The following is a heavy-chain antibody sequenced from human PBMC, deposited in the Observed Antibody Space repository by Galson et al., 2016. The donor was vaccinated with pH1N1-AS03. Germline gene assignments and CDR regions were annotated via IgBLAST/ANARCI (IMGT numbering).Heavy chain of an antibody. CDR1: GSTVNNYS. CDR2: IIPILGVT. D-gene: IGHD3-10*01. Sequence: SVKASCKASGSTVNNYSINWVRQAPGQGLEWMGRIIPILGVTNLAQRFEGRVTMTADKSTSTTYLELSTLRSEDTAVYFCAREFRGGLFDYWGQGILVTVSS. CDR3: AREFRGGLFDY. J-gene: IGHJ4*02. V-gene: IGHV1-69*04.